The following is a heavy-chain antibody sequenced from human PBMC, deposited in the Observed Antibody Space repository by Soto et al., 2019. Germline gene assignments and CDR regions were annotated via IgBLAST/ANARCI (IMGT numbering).Heavy chain of an antibody. D-gene: IGHD5-12*01. CDR3: AKDQGPWRPFEYFQH. Sequence: GGFLRLSCAASGFTFSSYAMSWVRQAPGKGLEWVSAISGSGGSTYYADSVKGRFTISRDNSKNTLYLQMNSLRAEDTAVYYCAKDQGPWRPFEYFQHWGQGTLVTVSS. CDR2: ISGSGGST. J-gene: IGHJ1*01. CDR1: GFTFSSYA. V-gene: IGHV3-23*01.